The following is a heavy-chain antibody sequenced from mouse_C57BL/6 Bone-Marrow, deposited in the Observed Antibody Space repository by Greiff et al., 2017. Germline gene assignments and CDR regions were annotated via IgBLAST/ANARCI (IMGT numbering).Heavy chain of an antibody. V-gene: IGHV5-6*02. Sequence: DVKLVESGGDLVKPGGSLKLSCAASGFTFSSYGMSWVRQTPDKRLEWVATISGGGSYTYYPDSVKGRFTISRDNAKNTLYLQMSSLKSEDTAMYYCARQGYRSYFDYWGQGTTLTVSS. CDR3: ARQGYRSYFDY. D-gene: IGHD2-12*01. J-gene: IGHJ2*01. CDR2: ISGGGSYT. CDR1: GFTFSSYG.